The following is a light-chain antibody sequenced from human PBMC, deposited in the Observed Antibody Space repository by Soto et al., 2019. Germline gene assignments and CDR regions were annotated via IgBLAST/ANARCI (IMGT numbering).Light chain of an antibody. Sequence: EIVMTQSPGTLSVSPGERATLSCMASQSVSSNLAWYQQKPGQAPRLLIYGASTRATGIPARFSGSGSGTEFTLTISSLQSEDFAVYCCQQYNNWPRTFGQGTKVDI. CDR1: QSVSSN. V-gene: IGKV3-15*01. J-gene: IGKJ1*01. CDR3: QQYNNWPRT. CDR2: GAS.